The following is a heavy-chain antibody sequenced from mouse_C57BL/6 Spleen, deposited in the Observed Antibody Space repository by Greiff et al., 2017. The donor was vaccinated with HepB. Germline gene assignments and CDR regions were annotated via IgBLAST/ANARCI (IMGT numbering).Heavy chain of an antibody. CDR3: AREGDGYYSFCDV. D-gene: IGHD2-3*01. V-gene: IGHV1-64*01. CDR2: IHPNSGST. J-gene: IGHJ1*03. Sequence: QVQLQQPGAELVKPGASVKLSCKASGYTFTSYWMHWVKQRPGQGLEWIGMIHPNSGSTNYNEKFKSKATLTVDKSSSTAYMQLSSLTSEDSAVYYCAREGDGYYSFCDVWGTGTTVTVSS. CDR1: GYTFTSYW.